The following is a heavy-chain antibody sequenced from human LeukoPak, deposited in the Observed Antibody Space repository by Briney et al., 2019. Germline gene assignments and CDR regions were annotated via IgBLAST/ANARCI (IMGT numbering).Heavy chain of an antibody. CDR3: ARGRGVHDSHTYDYFDY. CDR1: GYTFTSYY. CDR2: INPAGGST. Sequence: GAGGKVSCTASGYTFTSYYIHWVRQAPGQGLEWMGIINPAGGSTTYAQKFQGSRLTLTRDTSTSTVYMELSSLRSEDTAVSYCARGRGVHDSHTYDYFDYWGQGSLVT. V-gene: IGHV1-46*01. D-gene: IGHD3-22*01. J-gene: IGHJ4*02.